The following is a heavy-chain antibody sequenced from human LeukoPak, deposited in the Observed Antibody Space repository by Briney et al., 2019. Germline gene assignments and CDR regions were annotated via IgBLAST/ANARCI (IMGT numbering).Heavy chain of an antibody. D-gene: IGHD1-7*01. CDR2: IYYSGST. CDR1: GGSISSGDYY. Sequence: PSETLSLTCTVSGGSISSGDYYWSWIRQPPGKGLEWIGYIYYSGSTYYNPSLKSRVTISVDTSKNQFSLKLSSVTAADTAVYYCATRITGTTYFLVGFDPWGQGTLVTVSS. J-gene: IGHJ5*02. V-gene: IGHV4-30-4*08. CDR3: ATRITGTTYFLVGFDP.